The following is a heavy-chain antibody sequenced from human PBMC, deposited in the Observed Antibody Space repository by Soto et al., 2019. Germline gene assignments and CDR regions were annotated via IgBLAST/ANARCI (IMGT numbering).Heavy chain of an antibody. CDR3: ARYTGHAYAMDV. CDR1: GGSISSYY. D-gene: IGHD2-8*02. CDR2: IYYSGST. V-gene: IGHV4-59*12. Sequence: PSETLSLTCTVSGGSISSYYWSWIRQPPGKGLEWIGYIYYSGSTNYNPSLKSRVTISVDTSKNQFTLKLSSVTAADSAVYYCARYTGHAYAMDVRGHRNTVIVSS. J-gene: IGHJ6*02.